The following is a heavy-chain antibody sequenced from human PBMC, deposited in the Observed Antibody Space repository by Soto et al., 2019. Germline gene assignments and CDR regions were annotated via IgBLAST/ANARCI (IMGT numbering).Heavy chain of an antibody. D-gene: IGHD6-6*01. CDR2: IYYSGST. V-gene: IGHV4-59*08. Sequence: SETLSLTCTVSGGSISSYYWSWIRQPPGKGLEWIGYIYYSGSTNYNPSLKSRVTISVDTSKNQFSLKLSSVTAADTAVYYCARLIAARFGYFDYWGQGTLVTVSS. CDR1: GGSISSYY. J-gene: IGHJ4*02. CDR3: ARLIAARFGYFDY.